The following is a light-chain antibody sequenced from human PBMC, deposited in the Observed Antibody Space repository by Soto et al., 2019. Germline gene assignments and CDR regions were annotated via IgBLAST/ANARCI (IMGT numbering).Light chain of an antibody. J-gene: IGKJ5*01. CDR1: QGISSN. CDR2: AAS. V-gene: IGKV1-9*01. CDR3: QQFNSYPIT. Sequence: DIHFSQSRSWLSSSVLYIVTMTCLASQGISSNLAWYQQKPGKAPKLLIYAASTLQSGVPSRFSGSGSGTEFTLTISSLQPEDFATYYCQQFNSYPITFGQGTRLDI.